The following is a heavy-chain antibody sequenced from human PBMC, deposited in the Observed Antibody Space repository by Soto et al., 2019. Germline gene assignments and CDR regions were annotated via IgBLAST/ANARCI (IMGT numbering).Heavy chain of an antibody. V-gene: IGHV4-31*03. J-gene: IGHJ5*02. CDR1: GDSISRGAYY. CDR3: ARARQYYDCERDP. CDR2: ISNSGRP. D-gene: IGHD3-9*01. Sequence: QVQLQESGPGLVKPSQTLSLTCTVSGDSISRGAYYWTWIRQHPGKGLEWIGYISNSGRPYYNPTLKRRLTISLDTSENQFSLKLTSVNAADTAMYDCARARQYYDCERDPWGQGTLVTVSS.